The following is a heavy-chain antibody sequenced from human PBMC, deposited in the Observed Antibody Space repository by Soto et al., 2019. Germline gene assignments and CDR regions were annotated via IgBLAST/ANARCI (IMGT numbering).Heavy chain of an antibody. CDR1: GLTFSTYA. CDR3: GSPPLPGVNCSGMDV. J-gene: IGHJ6*02. D-gene: IGHD2-21*01. V-gene: IGHV3-23*01. Sequence: EVQLLESGGGLVQPGGSLRLSCAASGLTFSTYAMSWVRQAPGKGLEWVSGISGSGSSTYYADSVKGRFTISRDNSKKTRYLHLCGVRGVDTAVYCCGSPPLPGVNCSGMDVWGPGTQVTGSS. CDR2: ISGSGSST.